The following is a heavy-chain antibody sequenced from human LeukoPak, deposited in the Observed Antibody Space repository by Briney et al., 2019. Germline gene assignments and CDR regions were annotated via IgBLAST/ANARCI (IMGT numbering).Heavy chain of an antibody. CDR2: ISSSSYI. CDR1: GLTLSSYS. J-gene: IGHJ4*02. Sequence: PGGSLRLSCAASGLTLSSYSMKWARHAPGRGLEWVSSISSSSYIYYADSVKGRFTISRDNAKNSLYLQMNSLRAEDTAVYYCARVGTIAAAGHYWGQGTLVTVSS. D-gene: IGHD6-13*01. V-gene: IGHV3-21*01. CDR3: ARVGTIAAAGHY.